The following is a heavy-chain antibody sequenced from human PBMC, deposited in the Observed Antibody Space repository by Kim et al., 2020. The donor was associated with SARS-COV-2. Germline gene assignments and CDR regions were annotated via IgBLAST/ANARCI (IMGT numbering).Heavy chain of an antibody. V-gene: IGHV3-9*01. Sequence: DSVKGRFTISRDNAKNSLYLQMNSLRAEDTALYYCAKDIGGDTVATQFQHWVQGTLVTVSS. D-gene: IGHD5-12*01. J-gene: IGHJ1*01. CDR3: AKDIGGDTVATQFQH.